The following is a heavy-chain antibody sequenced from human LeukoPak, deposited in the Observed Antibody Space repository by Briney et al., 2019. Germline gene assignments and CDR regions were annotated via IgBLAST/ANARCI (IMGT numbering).Heavy chain of an antibody. CDR3: ARCDLVGGYLYYFDY. V-gene: IGHV4-61*05. CDR2: IYYSGNT. D-gene: IGHD3-22*01. Sequence: SETLSLTCTVSGGSISSSSYYWGWIRQPPGKGLEWIGYIYYSGNTNYNPSLKSRVTISVDTSKNQFSLKLSSVTAADTAVYYCARCDLVGGYLYYFDYWGQGTLVTVSS. CDR1: GGSISSSSYY. J-gene: IGHJ4*02.